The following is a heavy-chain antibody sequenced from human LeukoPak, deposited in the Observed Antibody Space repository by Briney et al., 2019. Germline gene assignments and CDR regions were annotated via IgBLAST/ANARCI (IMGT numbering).Heavy chain of an antibody. CDR3: AKDQVNSYYFDY. CDR2: ISGSGSTI. V-gene: IGHV3-48*03. Sequence: GGSLRLSCAASGLTFRDYDINWVRQAPGKGLEWVSYISGSGSTIYYADSVRGRFTISRDNAKNSLYLQMNSLRAEDTAVYYCAKDQVNSYYFDYWGQGTLVTVSS. D-gene: IGHD1-1*01. J-gene: IGHJ4*02. CDR1: GLTFRDYD.